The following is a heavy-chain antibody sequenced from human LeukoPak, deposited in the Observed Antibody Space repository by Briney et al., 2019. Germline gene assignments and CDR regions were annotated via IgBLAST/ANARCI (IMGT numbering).Heavy chain of an antibody. CDR3: AREDGENYGDFY. Sequence: GGSLRLSCAASGFTFSSYSMNWVRQAPGKGLEWVSSISSSSSYIYYADSVKGRFTISRDNAKNSLYLQMNSLRAEDTAVYYCAREDGENYGDFYWGQGTLVTVSS. CDR1: GFTFSSYS. J-gene: IGHJ4*02. V-gene: IGHV3-21*01. D-gene: IGHD4-17*01. CDR2: ISSSSSYI.